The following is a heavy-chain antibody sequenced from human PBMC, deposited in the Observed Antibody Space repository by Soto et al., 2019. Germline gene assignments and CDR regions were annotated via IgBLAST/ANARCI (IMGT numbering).Heavy chain of an antibody. CDR2: IGVGSGNT. CDR3: AALEMNHYFDY. CDR1: GFTFTSSA. V-gene: IGHV1-58*01. J-gene: IGHJ4*02. Sequence: QMQLVQSGPEVKKPGTSVKVSCKTSGFTFTSSAVQWVRQARGQGLEWIGWIGVGSGNTNYAQKFQERVTITRDMSTSTAYMELSSLRSEDTAVYYCAALEMNHYFDYWGQGTLVNVSS.